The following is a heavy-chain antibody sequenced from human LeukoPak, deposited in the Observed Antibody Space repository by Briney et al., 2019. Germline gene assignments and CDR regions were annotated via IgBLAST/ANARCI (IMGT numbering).Heavy chain of an antibody. V-gene: IGHV1-2*02. CDR1: GYTFTGYY. Sequence: ASVNVSCKASGYTFTGYYMHWVRQAPGQGLEWMGWINPNSGGTNYAQKFQGRVTMTRDTSISTAYMELSRLRSDDTAVYYCARAGGYCTSTSCSWGQWFDPWGQGTLVTASS. D-gene: IGHD2-2*01. CDR2: INPNSGGT. CDR3: ARAGGYCTSTSCSWGQWFDP. J-gene: IGHJ5*02.